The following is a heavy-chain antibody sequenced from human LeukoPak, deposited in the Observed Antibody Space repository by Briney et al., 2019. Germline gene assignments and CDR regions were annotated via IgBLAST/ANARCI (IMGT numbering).Heavy chain of an antibody. Sequence: ASVKVSCKASGYTFTSYGISWVRQAPGQGLEWMGWINPNSGGTNYAQKFQGRVTMTRDTSISTAYMELSRLRSDDTAVYYCARDGISGYYMYYYYYMDVWGKGTTVTVSS. V-gene: IGHV1-2*02. D-gene: IGHD3-3*01. CDR3: ARDGISGYYMYYYYYMDV. CDR2: INPNSGGT. CDR1: GYTFTSYG. J-gene: IGHJ6*03.